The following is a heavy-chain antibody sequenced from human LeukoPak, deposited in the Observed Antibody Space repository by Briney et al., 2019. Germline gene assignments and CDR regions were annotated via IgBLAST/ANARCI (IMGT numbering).Heavy chain of an antibody. CDR1: GFTFSSYA. CDR3: AKAGCSSTSCYEDY. Sequence: PGGSLRLSWAAAGFTFSSYAMSWVRQAPGKGLEWVSAISGSGGSTYYADSVKGRFTISRDNSKNTLYLQMNSLRAEDTAVYYCAKAGCSSTSCYEDYWGQGTLVTVFS. J-gene: IGHJ4*02. D-gene: IGHD2-2*01. V-gene: IGHV3-23*01. CDR2: ISGSGGST.